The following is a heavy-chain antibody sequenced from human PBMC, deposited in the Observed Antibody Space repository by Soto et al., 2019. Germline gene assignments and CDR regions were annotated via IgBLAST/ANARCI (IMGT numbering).Heavy chain of an antibody. CDR1: GFTFSDYY. V-gene: IGHV3-11*01. D-gene: IGHD3-3*01. CDR2: ISSSGSTI. CDR3: ARDFVLGGSGYRDYYYYGMDV. J-gene: IGHJ6*02. Sequence: GGSLRLSCAASGFTFSDYYMSWIRQAPGKGLEWVSYISSSGSTIYYADSVKGRFTISRDNAKNSLYLQMNSLRAEDTAVYYCARDFVLGGSGYRDYYYYGMDVWGQGTTVTVSS.